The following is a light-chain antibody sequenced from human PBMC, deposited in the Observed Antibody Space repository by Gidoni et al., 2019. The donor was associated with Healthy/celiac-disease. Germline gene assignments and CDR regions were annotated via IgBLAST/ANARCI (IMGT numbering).Light chain of an antibody. V-gene: IGKV3-20*01. Sequence: EIVLTQSPGTLSLSPGERATLSCRASQSVSSSYLAWYQQQPGQAPRLLIYGASSRATGIPDRFSGSGSGTDFTLTISRLEPEDFAVYYCQQYGSSPDTFGGGTKVEIK. J-gene: IGKJ4*01. CDR2: GAS. CDR1: QSVSSSY. CDR3: QQYGSSPDT.